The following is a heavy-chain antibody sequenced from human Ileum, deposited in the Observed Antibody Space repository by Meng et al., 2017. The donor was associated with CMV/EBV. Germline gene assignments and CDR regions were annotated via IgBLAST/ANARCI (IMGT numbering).Heavy chain of an antibody. J-gene: IGHJ4*02. V-gene: IGHV4-34*01. CDR3: ARAYSSPLDTSNWGFDY. CDR2: INHSGST. D-gene: IGHD6-19*01. CDR1: GGAVSKYY. Sequence: QWVARIVKPSVAPSPTCPCHGGAVSKYYWKWNRQPPGKGLGGIGEINHSGSTNYNPSLESRVTISVDKSKNPLSLKLSSVTAPDPALYYCARAYSSPLDTSNWGFDYWGQGALVTVSS.